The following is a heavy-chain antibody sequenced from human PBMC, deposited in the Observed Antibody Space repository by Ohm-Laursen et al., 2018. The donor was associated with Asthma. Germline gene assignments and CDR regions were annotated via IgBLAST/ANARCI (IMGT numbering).Heavy chain of an antibody. D-gene: IGHD3-3*01. CDR1: GGSVSSGSYY. J-gene: IGHJ4*02. Sequence: PSETLSLTCTVSGGSVSSGSYYWSWIRQPPGKALEWIGYIYYSGSTYYNPSLKSRVTISVDTSKNQFSLKLSSVTAADTAVYYCARARSSVFGVVTYPYYFDYWGQGTLVTVSS. CDR3: ARARSSVFGVVTYPYYFDY. CDR2: IYYSGST. V-gene: IGHV4-61*01.